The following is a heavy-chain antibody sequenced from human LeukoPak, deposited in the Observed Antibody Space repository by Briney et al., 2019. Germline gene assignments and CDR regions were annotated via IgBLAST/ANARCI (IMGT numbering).Heavy chain of an antibody. CDR2: SYYIGST. D-gene: IGHD2-2*02. J-gene: IGHJ6*02. CDR3: ARRIGYCSSTSCYKGNYYYGMDV. CDR1: GGSISSSSYY. Sequence: PSETLSLSCTVSGGSISSSSYYWGWIRQPPGKGLEWIGYSYYIGSTNYNPSPKSRVTISVDTSKNQFSLKLSSVTAADTAVYYCARRIGYCSSTSCYKGNYYYGMDVWGQGTTVTVSS. V-gene: IGHV4-61*05.